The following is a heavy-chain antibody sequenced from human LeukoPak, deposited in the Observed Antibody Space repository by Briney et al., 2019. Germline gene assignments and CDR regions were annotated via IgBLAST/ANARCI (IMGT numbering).Heavy chain of an antibody. CDR2: IYPGDSDT. CDR3: ATPGYSSSWYLAFDI. V-gene: IGHV5-51*01. Sequence: GESLKISCKGSGYSFTSYWIGWVRQMPGKGLEWMGIIYPGDSDTRYSPSFQGQVTISADKSISTAYLQWSSLKASDTAMYYCATPGYSSSWYLAFDIWGQGTMVTVSS. CDR1: GYSFTSYW. J-gene: IGHJ3*02. D-gene: IGHD6-13*01.